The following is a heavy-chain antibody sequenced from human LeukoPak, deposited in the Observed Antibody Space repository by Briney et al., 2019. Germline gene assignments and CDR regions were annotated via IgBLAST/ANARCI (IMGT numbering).Heavy chain of an antibody. CDR2: INPNSGGT. CDR3: ARFYGIAAGGQDAFDI. D-gene: IGHD6-13*01. CDR1: GYTFTGYY. J-gene: IGHJ3*02. Sequence: ASVKVSCKASGYTFTGYYMHWVRQAPGQGLEWMGWINPNSGGTNYAQKFQGRVTMTRDTSISTAYMELRSLRSDDTAVYYCARFYGIAAGGQDAFDIWGQGTLVTVSS. V-gene: IGHV1-2*02.